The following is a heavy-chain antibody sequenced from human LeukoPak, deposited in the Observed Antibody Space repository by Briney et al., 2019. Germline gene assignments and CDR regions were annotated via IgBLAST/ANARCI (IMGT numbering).Heavy chain of an antibody. CDR2: INSSGGTI. Sequence: GGSLRFSCAASGFTFSDYYMSWIRQAPGKGLEWVSFINSSGGTIHYADSVMGRFTIYRDNAKNSLYLQMNGLRADDAAVYYCARDRPSSWYAMDVWGKGTTVTVSS. D-gene: IGHD6-6*01. CDR1: GFTFSDYY. V-gene: IGHV3-11*01. CDR3: ARDRPSSWYAMDV. J-gene: IGHJ6*03.